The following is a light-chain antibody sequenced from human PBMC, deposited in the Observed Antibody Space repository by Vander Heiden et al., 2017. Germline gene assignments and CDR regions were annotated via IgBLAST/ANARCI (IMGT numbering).Light chain of an antibody. V-gene: IGLV3-1*01. J-gene: IGLJ2*01. CDR3: QTWDTKSVY. Sequence: ELTQPPSVSVSPGQTAAITCSGDNLGKMYSSWYQQKPGRSPVLVIYEDVKRPSGIPERFSGSISGKTATLTISGTQPVDEADYYCQTWDTKSVYFGGGTKLTVL. CDR1: NLGKMY. CDR2: EDV.